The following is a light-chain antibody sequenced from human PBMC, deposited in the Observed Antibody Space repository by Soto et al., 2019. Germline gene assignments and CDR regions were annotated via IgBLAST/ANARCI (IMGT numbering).Light chain of an antibody. Sequence: VLLQSPRILSLSPGQRATLSSRASQSVSNNYLAWYQKKHSHAPRLLIYGASNRATGIPDRFSDSGSGKVFPITSSRQPHEVSTEYYRQQYGSSGTFGQGTKVDIK. V-gene: IGKV3-20*01. CDR2: GAS. J-gene: IGKJ1*01. CDR1: QSVSNNY. CDR3: QQYGSSGT.